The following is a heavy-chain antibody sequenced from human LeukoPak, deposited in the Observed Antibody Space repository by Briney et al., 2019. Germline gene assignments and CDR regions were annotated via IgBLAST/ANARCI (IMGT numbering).Heavy chain of an antibody. CDR3: ARGGNSDYYYYMDV. D-gene: IGHD4-23*01. V-gene: IGHV1-69*05. J-gene: IGHJ6*03. Sequence: SVKVSCKASGGTFSSYAISWVRQAPGQGLEWMGGVIPIFGTANYAQKFQGRVTITTDESTSTAYMELSSLRSEDTAVYYCARGGNSDYYYYMDVWGKGTTVTVSS. CDR1: GGTFSSYA. CDR2: VIPIFGTA.